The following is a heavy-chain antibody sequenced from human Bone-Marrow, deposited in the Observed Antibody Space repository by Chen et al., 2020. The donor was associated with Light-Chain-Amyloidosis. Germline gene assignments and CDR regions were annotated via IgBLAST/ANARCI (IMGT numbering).Heavy chain of an antibody. J-gene: IGHJ4*02. CDR3: AKGPLMVRRVRGDFDY. CDR2: ISGSGDTT. Sequence: MSWVRQAPGKGLEVVSIISGSGDTTYYGDAVKGRFTISRDNSKNTLYLRMSSLRAEDTAVYFCAKGPLMVRRVRGDFDYWGQGTLVTVSS. V-gene: IGHV3-23*02. D-gene: IGHD3-10*01.